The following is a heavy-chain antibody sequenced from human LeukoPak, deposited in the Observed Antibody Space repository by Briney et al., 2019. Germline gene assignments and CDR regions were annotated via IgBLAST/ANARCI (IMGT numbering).Heavy chain of an antibody. Sequence: GGSLRLSCAASGFTFGNHWTSWVRQAPGKGLEWVATIKEDGSEKQYVDSVKGRFTISRDNAKSSLYLQMNSLRVEDMAVYYCVRGSGWFLYWGQGTLVTVSS. CDR3: VRGSGWFLY. J-gene: IGHJ4*02. D-gene: IGHD6-19*01. CDR1: GFTFGNHW. CDR2: IKEDGSEK. V-gene: IGHV3-7*04.